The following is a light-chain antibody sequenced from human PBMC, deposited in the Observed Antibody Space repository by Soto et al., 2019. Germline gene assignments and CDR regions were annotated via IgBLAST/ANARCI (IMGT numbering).Light chain of an antibody. V-gene: IGKV1-39*01. Sequence: DIQMTQSPSSLSASVGDRVTITCRASQSISSYLNWYQQKPGKAPKLLIYAASSLQSGVPSRFSGSGSGTDFTLTICSLQPEDFATYYCQQSYITSWTFGQGTKV. CDR2: AAS. CDR1: QSISSY. CDR3: QQSYITSWT. J-gene: IGKJ1*01.